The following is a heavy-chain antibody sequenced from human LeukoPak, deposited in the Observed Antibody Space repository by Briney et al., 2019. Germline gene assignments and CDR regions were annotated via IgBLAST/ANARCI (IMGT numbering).Heavy chain of an antibody. V-gene: IGHV5-51*01. CDR2: IYPGDSDT. J-gene: IGHJ4*02. D-gene: IGHD1-1*01. CDR1: GYSFNKYW. CDR3: ARRGNWNLFDY. Sequence: GESLKISCKGSGYSFNKYWIVWVRQMPGKGLEWMGIIYPGDSDTRYSPSFQGQVTISADKSISTAYQQWSSLKASDTAMYYCARRGNWNLFDYWGQGTLVTVSS.